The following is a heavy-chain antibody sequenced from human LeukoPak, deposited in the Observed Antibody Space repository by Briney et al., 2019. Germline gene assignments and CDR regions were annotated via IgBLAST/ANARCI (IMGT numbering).Heavy chain of an antibody. V-gene: IGHV1-18*01. CDR3: ARDPGRAGSYYYYGMDV. D-gene: IGHD1-26*01. Sequence: ASVKVSCKASGYTFTSYGISWVRQAPGQGLEWTGWISAYNGNTNYAQKLQGGVTMTTDTSTSTAYMELRSLRSDDTAVYYCARDPGRAGSYYYYGMDVWGQGTTVTVSS. CDR2: ISAYNGNT. CDR1: GYTFTSYG. J-gene: IGHJ6*02.